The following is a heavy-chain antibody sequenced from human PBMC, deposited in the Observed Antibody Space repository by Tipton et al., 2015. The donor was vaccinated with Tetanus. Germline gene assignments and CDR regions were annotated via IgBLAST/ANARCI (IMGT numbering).Heavy chain of an antibody. D-gene: IGHD2-21*01. CDR2: ISVRGSHT. CDR3: ARRGEARANWFDS. Sequence: GSLRLSCAASGFTFSNYAMAWVRQAPGKGLEWVSGISVRGSHTYYADPVKGRFSISRDNAKNSLYLQMNTLRDDDTAVYYCARRGEARANWFDSWGQGTTVTVSS. CDR1: GFTFSNYA. V-gene: IGHV3-23*01. J-gene: IGHJ5*01.